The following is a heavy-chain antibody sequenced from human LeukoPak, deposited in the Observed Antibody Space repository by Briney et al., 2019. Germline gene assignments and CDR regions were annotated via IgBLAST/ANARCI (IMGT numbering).Heavy chain of an antibody. CDR1: GLTVSSY. Sequence: PGGSLRLSCAASGLTVSSYMSWVGQAPGKGLEWVSVIYSGGSIYHADSVKGRFTISRDKSKNTLYLQMNSLRAEDTAVYYCARPLYGGVDYWGQGTLVTVSS. CDR3: ARPLYGGVDY. J-gene: IGHJ4*02. V-gene: IGHV3-66*04. D-gene: IGHD4-23*01. CDR2: IYSGGSI.